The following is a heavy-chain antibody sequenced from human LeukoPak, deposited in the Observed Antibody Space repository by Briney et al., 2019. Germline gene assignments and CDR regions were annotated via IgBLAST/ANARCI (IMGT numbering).Heavy chain of an antibody. Sequence: PSETLSLTCTVSGGSISSSSYYWVWIRQPPGKGLEWIGSLYYSGSTHYKPSLKSRVAIFVDTSKSQFSLRLSSVTAADAAAYYCARNYYDGSGYYFWGQGTQVTVSS. V-gene: IGHV4-39*01. CDR1: GGSISSSSYY. J-gene: IGHJ4*02. D-gene: IGHD3-22*01. CDR2: LYYSGST. CDR3: ARNYYDGSGYYF.